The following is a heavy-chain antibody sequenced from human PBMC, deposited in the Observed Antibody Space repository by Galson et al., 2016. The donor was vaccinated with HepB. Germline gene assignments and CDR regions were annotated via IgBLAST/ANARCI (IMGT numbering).Heavy chain of an antibody. V-gene: IGHV5-51*01. CDR3: ARQRGVGGWYFDS. D-gene: IGHD6-19*01. CDR2: IYPGDSEP. Sequence: QSGAEVKKPGESLKISCKGSGYGFTSYWLGWVRQMPGTGLEWMRVIYPGDSEPTYSPSFRRQVNMSVDKSISTAYLQWSSLKASDSAMYFCARQRGVGGWYFDSWGQGTLVTVSS. CDR1: GYGFTSYW. J-gene: IGHJ4*02.